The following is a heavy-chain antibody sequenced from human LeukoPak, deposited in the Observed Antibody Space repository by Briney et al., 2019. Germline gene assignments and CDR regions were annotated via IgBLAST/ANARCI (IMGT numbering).Heavy chain of an antibody. V-gene: IGHV4-39*01. D-gene: IGHD2-15*01. CDR2: IYYSGGT. J-gene: IGHJ4*02. CDR1: GGSISSSSYY. Sequence: SETLSLTCTVSGGSISSSSYYWGWIRQPPGKGLEWIGSIYYSGGTYYNPSLKSRVTISVDTSKNQFSLKLSSVTAADTAVYYCARHMRWSHFDYWGQGTLVTVSS. CDR3: ARHMRWSHFDY.